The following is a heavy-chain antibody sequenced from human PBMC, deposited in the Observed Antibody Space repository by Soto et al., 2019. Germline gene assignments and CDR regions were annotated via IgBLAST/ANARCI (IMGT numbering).Heavy chain of an antibody. CDR1: GFTFSRYA. Sequence: EVQLLESGGGLVQPWGSLRLSCAASGFTFSRYAMSWVRQAPGKGLAWVSAISGSGGSTYDADSVKGRFTISRDKSKKSLYRQMNSLRAEDTAVYYCAKDGGYCSGGSCYVDDWGQGTLVTVSS. CDR2: ISGSGGST. D-gene: IGHD2-15*01. CDR3: AKDGGYCSGGSCYVDD. V-gene: IGHV3-23*01. J-gene: IGHJ4*02.